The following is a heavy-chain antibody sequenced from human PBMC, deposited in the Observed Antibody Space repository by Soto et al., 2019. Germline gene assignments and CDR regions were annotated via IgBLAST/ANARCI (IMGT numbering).Heavy chain of an antibody. CDR3: AKDSKWYSSTIWFDP. CDR1: GFTFSSYA. CDR2: ISGSGGST. V-gene: IGHV3-23*01. D-gene: IGHD6-13*01. J-gene: IGHJ5*02. Sequence: EVKLLESGGGLVQPGGSLRLSCAASGFTFSSYAMSWVRQAPGKGLEWVSAISGSGGSTYYADYVKGRLTNSRDNSKNTLYLQMNCLRGEDTAVYYCAKDSKWYSSTIWFDPWGQGTLVTVSS.